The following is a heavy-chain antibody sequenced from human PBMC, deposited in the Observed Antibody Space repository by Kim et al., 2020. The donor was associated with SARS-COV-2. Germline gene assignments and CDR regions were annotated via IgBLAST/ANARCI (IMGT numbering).Heavy chain of an antibody. Sequence: ASVKVSCKASGYTFTAYHMHWVRQAPGQGLEWMGIINPSDDSTTYAQRFQGRVTMTSDTSTSTVYMDLSSLRSEDTAVYYCARDTTTVTDYGMDVWGQGTTVPVSS. CDR3: ARDTTTVTDYGMDV. J-gene: IGHJ6*02. D-gene: IGHD4-4*01. V-gene: IGHV1-46*01. CDR1: GYTFTAYH. CDR2: INPSDDST.